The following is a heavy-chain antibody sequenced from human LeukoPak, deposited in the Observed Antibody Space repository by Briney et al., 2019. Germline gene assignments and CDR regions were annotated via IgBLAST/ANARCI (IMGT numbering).Heavy chain of an antibody. CDR1: GFTFSSYW. CDR3: ARYCSGGSCYYYFDY. D-gene: IGHD2-15*01. CDR2: IKQDGSEK. J-gene: IGHJ4*02. Sequence: GGSLRLSCAASGFTFSSYWMSWVRQAPGKGLEWVANIKQDGSEKYYVDSVKGRFTISRDNAKNSLYLQMNSLRAEDTAVYYCARYCSGGSCYYYFDYWGRGTLVTVSS. V-gene: IGHV3-7*01.